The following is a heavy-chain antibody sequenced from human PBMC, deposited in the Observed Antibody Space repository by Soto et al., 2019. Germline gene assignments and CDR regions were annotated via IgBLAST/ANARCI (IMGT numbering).Heavy chain of an antibody. CDR1: GYTFTGYY. J-gene: IGHJ6*03. V-gene: IGHV1-2*04. CDR2: INPNSGGT. CDR3: ARGGTEGWFHSRYYYYYYMDV. D-gene: IGHD1-7*01. Sequence: EASVKVSCKASGYTFTGYYMHWVRQAPGQGLEWMGWINPNSGGTNYAQKFQGWVTMTRDTSISTAYMELSRLRSDDTAVYYCARGGTEGWFHSRYYYYYYMDVWGKGTTVTVSS.